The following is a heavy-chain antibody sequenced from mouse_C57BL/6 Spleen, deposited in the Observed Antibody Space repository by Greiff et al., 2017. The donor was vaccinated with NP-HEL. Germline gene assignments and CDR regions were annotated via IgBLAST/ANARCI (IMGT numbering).Heavy chain of an antibody. V-gene: IGHV1-39*01. CDR2: INPNYGTT. CDR3: ARPHYYGSSYDWYFDV. J-gene: IGHJ1*03. Sequence: EVKLQESGPELVKPGASVKISCKASGYSFTDYNMNWVKQSNGKSLEWIGVINPNYGTTSYNQKFKGKATLTVDQSSSTAYMQLNSLTSEDSAVYYCARPHYYGSSYDWYFDVWGTGTTVTVSS. CDR1: GYSFTDYN. D-gene: IGHD1-1*01.